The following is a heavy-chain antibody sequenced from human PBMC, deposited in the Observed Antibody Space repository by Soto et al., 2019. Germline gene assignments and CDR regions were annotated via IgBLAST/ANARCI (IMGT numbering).Heavy chain of an antibody. CDR1: GFTFSSYG. D-gene: IGHD3-9*01. J-gene: IGHJ6*02. V-gene: IGHV3-33*01. Sequence: GGSLRLSCAASGFTFSSYGMHWVRQAPGKGLEWVAVIWYDGSNKYYADSVKGRFTISRDNSKNTLYLQMNSLGAEDTAVYYCARDSTLTGYYGMDVWGQGTTVTVSS. CDR2: IWYDGSNK. CDR3: ARDSTLTGYYGMDV.